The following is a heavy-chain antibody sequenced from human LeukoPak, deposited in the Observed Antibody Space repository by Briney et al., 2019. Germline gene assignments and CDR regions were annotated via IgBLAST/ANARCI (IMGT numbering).Heavy chain of an antibody. V-gene: IGHV4-39*07. CDR2: IYYSGST. Sequence: PSETLSLTCTVSGGSISSSSYYWGWIRQPPGKGLEWIGSIYYSGSTYYNPSLKSRVTISVDTSKNQFSLKLSSVTAADTAVYYCARAAQTYYDFWSGYYGHFDYWGQGTLVTVSS. D-gene: IGHD3-3*01. CDR3: ARAAQTYYDFWSGYYGHFDY. CDR1: GGSISSSSYY. J-gene: IGHJ4*02.